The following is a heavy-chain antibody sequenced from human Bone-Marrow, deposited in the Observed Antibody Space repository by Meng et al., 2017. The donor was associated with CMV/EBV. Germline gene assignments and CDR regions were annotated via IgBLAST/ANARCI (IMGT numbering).Heavy chain of an antibody. CDR1: GFTVSSNY. J-gene: IGHJ3*02. V-gene: IGHV3-53*01. CDR3: AKGWSELRFLEWLWGDAFDI. Sequence: GESLKISCAASGFTVSSNYMSWVRQAPGKGLEWVSVIYSGGSTYYADSVKGRFTISRDNSKNTLYLQMNSLRAEDTAVYYCAKGWSELRFLEWLWGDAFDIWGQGTMVTVSS. D-gene: IGHD3-3*01. CDR2: IYSGGST.